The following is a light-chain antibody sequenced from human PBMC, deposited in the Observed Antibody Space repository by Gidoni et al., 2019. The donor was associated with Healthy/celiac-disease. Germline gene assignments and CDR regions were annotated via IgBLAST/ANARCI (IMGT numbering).Light chain of an antibody. V-gene: IGKV1-5*03. Sequence: DIQMTKSPSTLSASVGDRITITCRASKSISSWLAWYQQKPGKAPKLLIYQASSLESGVPSRFSGSGSGTEFTFTISSLQPDDFATYYCQQYNSYSFTFGPGTKVDIK. CDR1: KSISSW. CDR3: QQYNSYSFT. J-gene: IGKJ3*01. CDR2: QAS.